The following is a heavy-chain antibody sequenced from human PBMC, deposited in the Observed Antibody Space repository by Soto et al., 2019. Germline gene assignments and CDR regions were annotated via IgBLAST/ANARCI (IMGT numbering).Heavy chain of an antibody. V-gene: IGHV4-31*03. J-gene: IGHJ5*01. Sequence: QVQLQESGPGLVKPSQTLSLTCTVSGASISSGAYYCSWIRHFPGKGLEWIGDISYCGITHYNPSLNSRVTISRDTSENQFSLKVNSVTAADTAVYYCARMSATGTRWFDSWGQGTQVTVSS. CDR1: GASISSGAYY. CDR2: ISYCGIT. D-gene: IGHD3-9*01. CDR3: ARMSATGTRWFDS.